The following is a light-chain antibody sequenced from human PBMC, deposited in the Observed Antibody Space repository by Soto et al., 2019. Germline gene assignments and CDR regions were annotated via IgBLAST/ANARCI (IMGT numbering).Light chain of an antibody. Sequence: DIQLTQSPSSLSASVGDRVTITCRVSQGISSYLNWYQQKPGKAPRLLIYDASSLLSGVPSRFSGSGSGTDFTLTIASLQPEDFSTYYCQQSDSTPYTFGQGTKVEI. J-gene: IGKJ2*01. CDR3: QQSDSTPYT. V-gene: IGKV1-39*01. CDR2: DAS. CDR1: QGISSY.